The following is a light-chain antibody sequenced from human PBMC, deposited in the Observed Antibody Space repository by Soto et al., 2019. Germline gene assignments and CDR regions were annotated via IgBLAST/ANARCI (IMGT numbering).Light chain of an antibody. J-gene: IGKJ1*01. CDR1: QSVSSN. CDR2: GVS. CDR3: HQYGGSPRT. V-gene: IGKV3-20*01. Sequence: TQPPATLSVSPGERATLSCRASQSVSSNLNWFQQKPGQAPRLLIYGVSSRATGIPDRFSGSGAGTDFTLTISRLEPEDFAVYYCHQYGGSPRTFGQGTKVDI.